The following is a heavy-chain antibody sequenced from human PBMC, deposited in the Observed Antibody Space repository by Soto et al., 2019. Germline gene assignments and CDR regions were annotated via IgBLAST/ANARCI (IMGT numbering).Heavy chain of an antibody. CDR3: ARGEDAFFYYGLDV. CDR1: GGSITSSY. CDR2: IYDTGISGYTPST. V-gene: IGHV4-59*01. J-gene: IGHJ6*02. Sequence: QVQLQESGPRLVKPSATLSLTCTVSGGSITSSYWSWIRRPPGKGLEWIAYIYDTGISGYTPSTSYHPPLKGRVTLSVDTSKSQFSLKLTSVTAADTAVYYCARGEDAFFYYGLDVWGQGITVTVSS.